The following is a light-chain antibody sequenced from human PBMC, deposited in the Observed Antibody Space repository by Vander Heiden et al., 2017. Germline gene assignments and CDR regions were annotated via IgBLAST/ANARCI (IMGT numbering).Light chain of an antibody. J-gene: IGKJ1*01. CDR1: QSLVYSDGHTS. Sequence: DVVMTQSPLSLPVTVGQSASICCRSSQSLVYSDGHTSCSWFQQGPGQSPRRLIYKVSNRDSGVPDRFIGSGSGTDFTLKISRVEAEDVGVNYCMQGSHWPPTFGQGTKVEIK. V-gene: IGKV2-30*01. CDR2: KVS. CDR3: MQGSHWPPT.